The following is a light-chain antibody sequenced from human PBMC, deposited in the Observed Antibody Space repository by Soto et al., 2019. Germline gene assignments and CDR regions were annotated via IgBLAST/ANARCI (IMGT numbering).Light chain of an antibody. CDR1: QSVSSSY. Sequence: TNSPSTLSGYTLYIATLSFRASQSVSSSYLGWYQQKPGQAPRLLMYGASSRATGNPERFSGSGSGTDFTLTISRLEPEDFAVYYCQHAGILPRRFGQGAMVAIK. CDR2: GAS. CDR3: QHAGILPRR. V-gene: IGKV3-20*01. J-gene: IGKJ1*01.